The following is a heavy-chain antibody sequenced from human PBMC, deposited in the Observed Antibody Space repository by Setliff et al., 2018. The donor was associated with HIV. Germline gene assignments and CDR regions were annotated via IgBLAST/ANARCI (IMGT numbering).Heavy chain of an antibody. V-gene: IGHV4-39*01. Sequence: SETLSLTCTVSGGSLSSSNYYCGWIRQPPGKGLEWIGSIYYSGNTYYNPSLKSRVTISVDTSKNQFSLKLCSVTAADTAVYYCARHGVDDTSANYFRFGVHDHWGQGTLVTVSS. CDR2: IYYSGNT. CDR3: ARHGVDDTSANYFRFGVHDH. CDR1: GGSLSSSNYY. D-gene: IGHD3-22*01. J-gene: IGHJ4*02.